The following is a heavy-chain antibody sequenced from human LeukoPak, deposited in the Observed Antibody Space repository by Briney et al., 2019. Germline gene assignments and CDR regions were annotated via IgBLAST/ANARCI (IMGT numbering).Heavy chain of an antibody. J-gene: IGHJ4*02. D-gene: IGHD3-22*01. CDR2: IYSGDST. Sequence: GGSLRLSCAASGFTVSDNYMSWVRQAPGKGLEWVSVIYSGDSTYYADSVKGRFTISRDNSKNTLSLQMNSLRAEDTAVYYCARDYYDGSAYYSYYEYWGQGTLVTVSS. CDR1: GFTVSDNY. CDR3: ARDYYDGSAYYSYYEY. V-gene: IGHV3-53*01.